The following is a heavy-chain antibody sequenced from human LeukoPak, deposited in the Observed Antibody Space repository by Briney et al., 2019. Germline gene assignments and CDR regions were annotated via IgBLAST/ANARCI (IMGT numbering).Heavy chain of an antibody. V-gene: IGHV4-30-2*01. CDR1: GGSISSGGYY. Sequence: SETPSLTCTVSGGSISSGGYYWSWIRQPPGKGLEWIGYIYHSGSTYYSPSLKSRVTISVDRSKNQFSLKLSSVTAADTAVYYCASGGAATFGYWGQGTLVTVSS. CDR3: ASGGAATFGY. D-gene: IGHD2-15*01. J-gene: IGHJ4*02. CDR2: IYHSGST.